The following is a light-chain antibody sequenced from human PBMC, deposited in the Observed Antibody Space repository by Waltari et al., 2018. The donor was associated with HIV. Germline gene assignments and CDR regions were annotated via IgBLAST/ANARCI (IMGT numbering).Light chain of an antibody. CDR1: SSNIGSNY. CDR2: RNN. CDR3: AAWDDSLSGPV. V-gene: IGLV1-47*01. J-gene: IGLJ2*01. Sequence: QSVLSQPPSASGTPGQRVSISCSGSSSNIGSNYVSWYQQHPGTAPKPLIYRNNQRPSGVPGRFSGSKYGISASLAISGLGSEDEADYYCAAWDDSLSGPVLCGGTKLTVL.